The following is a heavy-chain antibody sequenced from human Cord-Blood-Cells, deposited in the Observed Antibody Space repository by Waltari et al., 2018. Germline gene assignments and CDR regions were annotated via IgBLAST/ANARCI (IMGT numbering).Heavy chain of an antibody. CDR2: INPSGGST. D-gene: IGHD6-6*01. J-gene: IGHJ4*02. CDR3: ARDQPAYSSSFDY. V-gene: IGHV1-46*01. CDR1: GYTFTSYY. Sequence: QVQLVQSGAEVKKPGASVKVSCKASGYTFTSYYMHWVRQAPGQGLEWMGIINPSGGSTRYEQKFQGSVTMTRDTSTSTVYMELGSLRSEDTAVYYCARDQPAYSSSFDYWGQGTLVTVSS.